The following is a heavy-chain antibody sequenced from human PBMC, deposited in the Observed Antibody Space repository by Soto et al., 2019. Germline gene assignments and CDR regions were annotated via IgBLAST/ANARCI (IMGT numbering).Heavy chain of an antibody. CDR1: GFTFSSYS. Sequence: GGSLRLSCAASGFTFSSYSMNWVRQAPGKGLEWVSSISSSSSYIYYADSVKGRFTISRDNAKNSLFLQMNSLRAEDTAVYYCAREGNWKGNFQHWGQGTLVTVSS. V-gene: IGHV3-21*01. CDR2: ISSSSSYI. CDR3: AREGNWKGNFQH. D-gene: IGHD1-1*01. J-gene: IGHJ1*01.